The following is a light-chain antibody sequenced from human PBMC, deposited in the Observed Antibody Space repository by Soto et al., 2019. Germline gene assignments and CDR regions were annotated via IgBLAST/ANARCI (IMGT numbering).Light chain of an antibody. Sequence: EIVMTQSPATLSVSPGERATLSCRASQSVGSNLAWYHQRPGQAPRLLIYGASSRATGIPDRFSGSGSGTDFTLTISRLEPEDFAVYYCQQYGSSPTFGEGTRLEI. J-gene: IGKJ5*01. CDR1: QSVGSN. CDR3: QQYGSSPT. V-gene: IGKV3-20*01. CDR2: GAS.